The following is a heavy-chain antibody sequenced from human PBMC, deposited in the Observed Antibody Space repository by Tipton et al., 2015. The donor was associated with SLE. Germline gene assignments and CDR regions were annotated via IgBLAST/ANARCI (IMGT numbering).Heavy chain of an antibody. J-gene: IGHJ4*02. CDR1: GFSFSRYG. Sequence: SLRLSCTASGFSFSRYGMHCVRQAPGKGLEWVAFIRYDESAEYYADSVKGRFTISRDNSKNTVYLHMNSLRAEDTAVYYCAKDNFDFWSGYYEGGPFDNWGQGTLVTVSS. CDR3: AKDNFDFWSGYYEGGPFDN. V-gene: IGHV3-30*02. CDR2: IRYDESAE. D-gene: IGHD3-3*01.